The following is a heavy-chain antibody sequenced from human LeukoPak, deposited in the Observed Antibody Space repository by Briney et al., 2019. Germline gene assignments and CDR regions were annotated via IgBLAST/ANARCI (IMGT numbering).Heavy chain of an antibody. V-gene: IGHV3-21*01. CDR3: ARDPVAGNKPFDY. Sequence: GGSLRLSCAASGFTFSSYSMNWVRQAPGKGLEWVSSISSSSSYIYYADSVKGRFTISRDNAKNSLYLQMNSLRAEDTAVYYCARDPVAGNKPFDYWGQGTLVTVSS. CDR1: GFTFSSYS. D-gene: IGHD6-19*01. J-gene: IGHJ4*02. CDR2: ISSSSSYI.